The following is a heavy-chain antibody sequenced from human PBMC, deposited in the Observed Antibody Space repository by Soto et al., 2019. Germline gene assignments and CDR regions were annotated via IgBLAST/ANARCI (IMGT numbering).Heavy chain of an antibody. Sequence: QVQLVQSGAEVKKPGSSVKVSCKASGGTFSSYAISWVRQASGQGLEWMGGIIPIFGTANYAQKFQGRVTITADESTSTAYMELSSLRSEDTAVYYCARDEVAVAGMAYGMDVWGQGTTVTVSS. V-gene: IGHV1-69*12. CDR2: IIPIFGTA. J-gene: IGHJ6*02. CDR1: GGTFSSYA. D-gene: IGHD6-19*01. CDR3: ARDEVAVAGMAYGMDV.